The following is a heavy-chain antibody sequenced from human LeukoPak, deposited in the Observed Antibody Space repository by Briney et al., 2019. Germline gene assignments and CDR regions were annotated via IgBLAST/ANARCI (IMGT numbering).Heavy chain of an antibody. CDR1: GGSISSSSYY. CDR3: ARRGPHYYGSGSYPPSASLSHNWFDP. Sequence: SETLSLTCTVSGGSISSSSYYWGWIRQPPGKGLEWIGSIYYSGSTYYNPSLKSRVTISVDTSKNQFSLKLSSVTAADTAVYYCARRGPHYYGSGSYPPSASLSHNWFDPWGQGTLVTVSS. J-gene: IGHJ5*02. CDR2: IYYSGST. V-gene: IGHV4-39*07. D-gene: IGHD3-10*01.